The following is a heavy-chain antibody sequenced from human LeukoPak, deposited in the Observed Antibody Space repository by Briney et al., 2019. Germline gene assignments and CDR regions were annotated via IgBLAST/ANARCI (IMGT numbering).Heavy chain of an antibody. J-gene: IGHJ5*02. CDR1: GGSLSSYY. V-gene: IGHV4-59*01. CDR2: IYYSGST. D-gene: IGHD3-16*01. CDR3: ARAPIPYDRSRTDYRFDP. Sequence: SETLSLTCSVSGGSLSSYYWRWIRQPPAKGLEWIGYIYYSGSTNYNPSLKSRVTISIDTTKRQFSLKITSVTAADTAVYYCARAPIPYDRSRTDYRFDPWGQGTLVTVAS.